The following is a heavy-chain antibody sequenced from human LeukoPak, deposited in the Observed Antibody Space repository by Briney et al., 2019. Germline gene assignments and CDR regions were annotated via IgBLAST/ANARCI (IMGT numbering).Heavy chain of an antibody. CDR1: RFTFSSYG. V-gene: IGHV3-30*02. Sequence: RGSLRLSCAASRFTFSSYGMHWVRQAPGKGLEWVAFIRYDGSNKYYADSVKGRFTISRDNSKNTLYLQMNSLRAEDTAVYYCAKDPTRGVVPAAMFDYWGQGTLVTVSS. CDR2: IRYDGSNK. CDR3: AKDPTRGVVPAAMFDY. J-gene: IGHJ4*02. D-gene: IGHD2-2*01.